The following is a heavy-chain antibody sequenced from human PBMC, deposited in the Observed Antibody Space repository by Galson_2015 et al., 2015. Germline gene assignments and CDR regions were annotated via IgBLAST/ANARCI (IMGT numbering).Heavy chain of an antibody. CDR1: GYTFVSYY. V-gene: IGHV1-46*01. D-gene: IGHD1-14*01. CDR3: AREHGPGGITGGYYYYMDV. J-gene: IGHJ6*03. CDR2: INPSGGST. Sequence: SVKVSCKASGYTFVSYYLHWVRQAPGQGLEWVAIINPSGGSTTCAQKFQGRVTMTRDTSTSTVYMELSGLRSDDTAVYYCAREHGPGGITGGYYYYMDVWGKGTTVTVS.